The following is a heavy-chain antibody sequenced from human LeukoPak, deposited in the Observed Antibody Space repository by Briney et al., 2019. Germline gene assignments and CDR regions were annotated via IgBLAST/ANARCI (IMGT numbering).Heavy chain of an antibody. J-gene: IGHJ4*02. CDR1: GYTFTGYY. Sequence: ASVKVSCKASGYTFTGYYMHWVRQAPGQGFEWMGWINPKSGGTNYAQKFQGRVTMTRDTSISTAYMELSRLRSDDTAVYYCARQSSGGYGLGYWGQGTLVTVSS. CDR3: ARQSSGGYGLGY. V-gene: IGHV1-2*02. CDR2: INPKSGGT. D-gene: IGHD5-12*01.